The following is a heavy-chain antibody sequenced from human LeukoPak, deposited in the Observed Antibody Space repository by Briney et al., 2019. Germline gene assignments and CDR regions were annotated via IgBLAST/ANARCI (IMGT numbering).Heavy chain of an antibody. V-gene: IGHV1-18*01. Sequence: ASVKVSCKGSGYTFTSYGISWVRQAPGQGLEWMGWISAYNGNTNYAQKLQGRVTMTTDTSTSTAYMELRSLRSDDTAVYYCARCPHCGGGSCSEFIDYWGQGTLVTVSS. CDR3: ARCPHCGGGSCSEFIDY. CDR1: GYTFTSYG. J-gene: IGHJ4*02. CDR2: ISAYNGNT. D-gene: IGHD2-15*01.